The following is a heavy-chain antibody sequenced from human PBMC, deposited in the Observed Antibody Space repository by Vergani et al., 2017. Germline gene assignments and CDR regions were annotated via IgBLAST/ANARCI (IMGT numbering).Heavy chain of an antibody. V-gene: IGHV3-33*01. CDR1: EFTFNQYC. CDR3: ARDLRLLYNRFDP. J-gene: IGHJ5*02. Sequence: QVQLVESGGGVVQPGRSLRLSCSASEFTFNQYCMHWFRQAPGKGLQWVAVTWYDGNNKQYADSVKGRFTISRDNSKSTMYLQMNSLRDEDTGVYYCARDLRLLYNRFDPWGQGTLVTVSS. D-gene: IGHD1-14*01. CDR2: TWYDGNNK.